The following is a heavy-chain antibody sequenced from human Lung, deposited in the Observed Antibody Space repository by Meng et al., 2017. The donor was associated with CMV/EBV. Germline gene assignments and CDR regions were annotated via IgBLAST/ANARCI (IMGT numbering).Heavy chain of an antibody. V-gene: IGHV3-21*01. CDR2: ISSSSSYI. J-gene: IGHJ4*02. CDR1: GFTFSTYS. CDR3: ARDYYGSTDNY. Sequence: GEXXKISCAASGFTFSTYSMNWVRQAPGKGLEWVSSISSSSSYIYYADSVKGRFTISRDNAKNSLYLQMNSLRAEDTAVYYCARDYYGSTDNYLGQGTLVTVSS. D-gene: IGHD4-23*01.